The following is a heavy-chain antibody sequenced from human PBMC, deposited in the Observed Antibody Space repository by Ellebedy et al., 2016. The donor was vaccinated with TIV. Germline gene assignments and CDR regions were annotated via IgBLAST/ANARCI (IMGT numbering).Heavy chain of an antibody. CDR3: AKEGPVREFDY. CDR2: ISAGGGST. V-gene: IGHV3-23*01. Sequence: GESLKIFXATSGFTFTTFAMAWVRQAPGKGLEWVSGISAGGGSTYYANSVKGRFTISRDNPKNTLDLEMNNLRVEDTAVYYCAKEGPVREFDYWGQGTLVTVSS. D-gene: IGHD1-26*01. J-gene: IGHJ4*02. CDR1: GFTFTTFA.